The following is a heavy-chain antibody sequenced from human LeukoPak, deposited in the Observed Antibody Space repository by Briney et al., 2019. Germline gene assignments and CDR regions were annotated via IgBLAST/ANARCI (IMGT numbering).Heavy chain of an antibody. V-gene: IGHV3-30*04. D-gene: IGHD6-13*01. CDR2: ISYDGSNK. CDR1: GFTFSSYA. CDR3: AKERWGEQLAFDC. J-gene: IGHJ4*02. Sequence: GGSLRLSCAASGFTFSSYAMHWVRQAPGKGLEWVAVISYDGSNKYYADSVKGRFTISRDNSKNTLYLQMNSLRAEDTAVYYCAKERWGEQLAFDCWGQGTLVTVSS.